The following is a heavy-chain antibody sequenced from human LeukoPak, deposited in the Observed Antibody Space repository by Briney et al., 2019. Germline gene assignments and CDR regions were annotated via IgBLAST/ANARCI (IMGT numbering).Heavy chain of an antibody. CDR2: INHSGST. CDR1: GGSFSGYY. V-gene: IGHV4-34*01. J-gene: IGHJ5*02. CDR3: ARGGLRGYCSSTSCYVNWFDP. Sequence: SETLSLTCAVYGGSFSGYYWSWIRQPPGKGLEWIGEINHSGSTNYNPSLKSRVTISVDTSKNQFSLKLSSVTAAGTAVYYCARGGLRGYCSSTSCYVNWFDPWGQGTLVTVSS. D-gene: IGHD2-2*01.